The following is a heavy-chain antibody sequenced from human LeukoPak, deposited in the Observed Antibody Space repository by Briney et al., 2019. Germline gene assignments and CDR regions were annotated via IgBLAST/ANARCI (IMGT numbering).Heavy chain of an antibody. CDR2: IYHSGST. J-gene: IGHJ3*02. CDR3: ARVLDSSGFEAFDI. V-gene: IGHV4-30-2*01. CDR1: GGSISSGGYS. D-gene: IGHD3-22*01. Sequence: SETLSLTCAVSGGSISSGGYSWSWIRQPPGKGLEWIRYIYHSGSTYYNPSLKSRVTISVDRSKNQFSLKLSSVTAADTAVYYCARVLDSSGFEAFDIWGQGTMVTVSS.